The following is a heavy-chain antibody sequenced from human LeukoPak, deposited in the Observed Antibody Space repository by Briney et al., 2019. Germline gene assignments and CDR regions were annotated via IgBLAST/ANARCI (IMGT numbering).Heavy chain of an antibody. CDR3: AKLSHTYDYVWGSYRPLGAFDI. V-gene: IGHV3-53*01. Sequence: GGSLRLSCVASGFIVSNNYMSWVRQAPGKGLEWVSVLYNAGSTYYADSVKGRFTISRDNSKNTLYLQMNSLRAEDTAVYYCAKLSHTYDYVWGSYRPLGAFDIWGQGTMVTVSS. CDR1: GFIVSNNY. D-gene: IGHD3-16*02. J-gene: IGHJ3*02. CDR2: LYNAGST.